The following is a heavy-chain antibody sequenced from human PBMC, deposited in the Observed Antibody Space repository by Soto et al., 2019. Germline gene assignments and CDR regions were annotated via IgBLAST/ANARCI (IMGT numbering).Heavy chain of an antibody. CDR3: AKVARPDDVLSGYYRVYYFHYMDV. Sequence: QLLESGGDLVQPGGSLRLSCTASGFRFSSYVMRWIRQAPGQGLEWVAAISGNGASTYYADSVKGRFTFSRDNSKNTVFLQMNHLRDEDTAVYYCAKVARPDDVLSGYYRVYYFHYMDVWGEGTTFTVS. CDR2: ISGNGAST. J-gene: IGHJ6*03. D-gene: IGHD3-3*01. CDR1: GFRFSSYV. V-gene: IGHV3-23*01.